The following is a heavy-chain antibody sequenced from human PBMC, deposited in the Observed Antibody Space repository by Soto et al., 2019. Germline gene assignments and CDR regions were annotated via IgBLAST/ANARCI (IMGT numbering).Heavy chain of an antibody. V-gene: IGHV3-21*01. CDR3: SRDRDGYIWFDP. D-gene: IGHD5-12*01. CDR2: ISSGSSYT. J-gene: IGHJ5*02. CDR1: GFTFSTHI. Sequence: PGGSLRLSCAASGFTFSTHIMNWVRQAPGKGLESVSSISSGSSYTYYADSVTGRFTISRDNAKNSLYLQMYGLRVDDTAVYFFSRDRDGYIWFDP.